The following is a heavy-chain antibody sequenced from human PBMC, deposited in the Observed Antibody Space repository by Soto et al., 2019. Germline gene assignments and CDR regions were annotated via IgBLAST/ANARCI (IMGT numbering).Heavy chain of an antibody. CDR2: IDPSDSYT. J-gene: IGHJ6*02. CDR3: ARILGYCSGGSCYARFDYYDGMDV. V-gene: IGHV5-10-1*01. D-gene: IGHD2-15*01. Sequence: PGESLKISCKGSGYSFTSYWISWVRQMPGKGLEWMGRIDPSDSYTNYSPSFQGHVTISADKSISTAYLQWSSLKASDTAMYYCARILGYCSGGSCYARFDYYDGMDVWGQGTTVTVSS. CDR1: GYSFTSYW.